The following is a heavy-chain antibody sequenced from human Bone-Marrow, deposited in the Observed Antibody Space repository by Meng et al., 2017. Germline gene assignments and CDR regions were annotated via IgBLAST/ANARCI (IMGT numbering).Heavy chain of an antibody. CDR1: GFTFNSYG. D-gene: IGHD1-14*01. Sequence: GGSLRLSCAVSGFTFNSYGMSWVRQSPGKGLEWVSFISDTAAEKYYADSVKGRFTISRDNSKNTVYLQISSLRVEDTALYYCAKSYNTFPWRGFFDDWGQG. CDR2: ISDTAAEK. J-gene: IGHJ4*02. CDR3: AKSYNTFPWRGFFDD. V-gene: IGHV3-23*01.